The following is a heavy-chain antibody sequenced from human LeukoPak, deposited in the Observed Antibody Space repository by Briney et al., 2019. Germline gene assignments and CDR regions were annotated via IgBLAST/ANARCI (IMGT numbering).Heavy chain of an antibody. CDR1: GGSFSGYY. Sequence: SETLSLTCAVYGGSFSGYYWSWIGQPPGKGLEWIGEINHSGSTNYNPSLKSRVTISVDTSKDQFSLKLSSVTAADTAVYYCARDCFRYCSSTSSYAGLYYYRMDVWGKGTTVTVSS. V-gene: IGHV4-34*01. J-gene: IGHJ6*04. CDR3: ARDCFRYCSSTSSYAGLYYYRMDV. D-gene: IGHD2-2*01. CDR2: INHSGST.